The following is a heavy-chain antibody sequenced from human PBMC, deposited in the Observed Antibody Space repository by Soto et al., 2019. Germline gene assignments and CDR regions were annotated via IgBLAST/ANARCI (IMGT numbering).Heavy chain of an antibody. CDR3: ATLTGYYGPFDY. Sequence: SVKVSCKASGGTFRSYAISWVRQAPGQGLEWMGSIIPMFDTANYAQKFQGRVTITGDESTRTAYMELSSLRSEDTAVYYCATLTGYYGPFDYWGQGTLVTVSS. D-gene: IGHD3-9*01. J-gene: IGHJ4*02. CDR1: GGTFRSYA. V-gene: IGHV1-69*13. CDR2: IIPMFDTA.